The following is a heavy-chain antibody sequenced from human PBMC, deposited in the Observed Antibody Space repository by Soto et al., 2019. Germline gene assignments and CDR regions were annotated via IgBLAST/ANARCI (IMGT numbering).Heavy chain of an antibody. CDR3: ASTLSAYYDILTGYYTDYWYFDL. Sequence: GESLKISCKGSGYSFTSYWIGWVRQMPGKGLEWMGIIYPGDSDTRYSPSFQGQVTISADKSISTAYLQWSSLKASDTAMYYCASTLSAYYDILTGYYTDYWYFDLWGRGTLVTVSS. D-gene: IGHD3-9*01. V-gene: IGHV5-51*01. CDR2: IYPGDSDT. J-gene: IGHJ2*01. CDR1: GYSFTSYW.